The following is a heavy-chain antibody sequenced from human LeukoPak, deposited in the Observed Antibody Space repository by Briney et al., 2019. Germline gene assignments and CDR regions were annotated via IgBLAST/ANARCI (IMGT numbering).Heavy chain of an antibody. J-gene: IGHJ5*01. Sequence: GRSLILSCAASGFTFSSFGMHWVRQAPGEGLEWVAIIWNDGSNKYYADSVKGRFTISRDNSKNTLSLQMNSLRAEDTAVYYCARALADRDGYNYGLDSWGQGTLVTVSS. CDR2: IWNDGSNK. D-gene: IGHD5-24*01. CDR3: ARALADRDGYNYGLDS. CDR1: GFTFSSFG. V-gene: IGHV3-33*01.